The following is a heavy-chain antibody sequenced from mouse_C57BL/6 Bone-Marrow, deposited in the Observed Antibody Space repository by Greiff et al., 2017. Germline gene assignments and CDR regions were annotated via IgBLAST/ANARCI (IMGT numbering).Heavy chain of an antibody. CDR3: ARTGGYPWYFDV. J-gene: IGHJ1*03. CDR2: INPSSGYT. V-gene: IGHV1-7*01. D-gene: IGHD2-2*01. CDR1: GYTFTSYW. Sequence: VKLQQSGAELAKPGASVKLSCKASGYTFTSYWMHWVKQRPGQGLEWIGYINPSSGYTKYNQKFKDKDTLTADKSSSTAYMQLSSLTYEDSAVYYCARTGGYPWYFDVWGTGTTVTVSS.